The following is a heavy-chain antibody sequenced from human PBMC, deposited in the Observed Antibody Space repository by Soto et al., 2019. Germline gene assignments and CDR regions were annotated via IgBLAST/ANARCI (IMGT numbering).Heavy chain of an antibody. D-gene: IGHD3-22*01. CDR1: GGTFSSYT. CDR2: IIPILGIA. Sequence: SVKVSCKASGGTFSSYTISWVRQAPGQGLEWMGRIIPILGIANYAQKFQGRVTITADKSTSTAYMELSSLRSEDTAVYYCARAGSYYDSSGYYLGAFEIWGQGTMVTVSS. V-gene: IGHV1-69*02. J-gene: IGHJ3*02. CDR3: ARAGSYYDSSGYYLGAFEI.